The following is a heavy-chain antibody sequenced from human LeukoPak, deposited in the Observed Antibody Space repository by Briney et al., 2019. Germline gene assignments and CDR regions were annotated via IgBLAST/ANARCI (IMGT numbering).Heavy chain of an antibody. CDR3: ARLYYYGSGSYNWFDP. CDR1: GYTFTSYG. J-gene: IGHJ5*02. D-gene: IGHD3-10*01. Sequence: GAAVQFSSKASGYTFTSYGISWGRQAPGHGLEWMGWISAYNGNTNYAQKLQGRVTITTDTSTSTAYMELRSLRSDDTAVYYCARLYYYGSGSYNWFDPWGQGTLVTVSS. CDR2: ISAYNGNT. V-gene: IGHV1-18*04.